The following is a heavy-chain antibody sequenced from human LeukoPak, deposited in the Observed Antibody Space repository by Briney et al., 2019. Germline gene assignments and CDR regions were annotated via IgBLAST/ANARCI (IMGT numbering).Heavy chain of an antibody. Sequence: PGGSLRLSCAASGFTFSSYAMSWIRQAPGKGLEWVSYISSSGGTIYYADSVKGRFTISRDNAKNSLYLQMNSLRAEDTAVYYCARDYYGSVLLDWGQGTLVTVSS. CDR3: ARDYYGSVLLD. CDR1: GFTFSSYA. D-gene: IGHD3-10*01. CDR2: ISSSGGTI. J-gene: IGHJ4*02. V-gene: IGHV3-11*01.